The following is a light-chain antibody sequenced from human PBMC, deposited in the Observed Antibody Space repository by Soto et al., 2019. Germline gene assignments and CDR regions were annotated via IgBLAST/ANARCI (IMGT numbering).Light chain of an antibody. J-gene: IGKJ4*01. CDR1: QSISSY. V-gene: IGKV3-11*01. Sequence: EIVVTQSPATLSLSPGERATLSCRASQSISSYLAWYQQKPGQAPRLLIYDASNRATGIPARFSGSGSGTDFTLTISSLAPEDFAVYYCQQRSTWPLTFGGGTKVEIK. CDR2: DAS. CDR3: QQRSTWPLT.